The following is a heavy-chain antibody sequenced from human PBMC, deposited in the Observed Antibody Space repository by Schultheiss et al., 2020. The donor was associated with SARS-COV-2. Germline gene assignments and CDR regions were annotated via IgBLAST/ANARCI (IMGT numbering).Heavy chain of an antibody. J-gene: IGHJ5*02. Sequence: GWSLRLSCAASGFTFSSYNMHWVRQAPGKGLEFVASIRSSGRDIYYADSMQGRFTVSRDNANNSLYLQIHSLRAEDTAVYYCVRDRSWWTPYNCFDLWGRGTLVTVSS. CDR1: GFTFSSYN. CDR2: IRSSGRDI. CDR3: VRDRSWWTPYNCFDL. D-gene: IGHD2-15*01. V-gene: IGHV3-21*01.